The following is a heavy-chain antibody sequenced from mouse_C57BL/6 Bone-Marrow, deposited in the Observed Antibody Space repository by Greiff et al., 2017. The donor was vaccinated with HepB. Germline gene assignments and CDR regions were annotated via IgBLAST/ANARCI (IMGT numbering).Heavy chain of an antibody. Sequence: QVQLQQSGAELARPGASVKLSCKASGYTFTSYGISWVKQRPGQGLEWIGEIYPRSGNTYYNEKFKGKATLTADKSSSTAYMELRSLTSEDSAVYFCADLLRERFAYWGQGTLVTVSA. V-gene: IGHV1-81*01. CDR1: GYTFTSYG. CDR2: IYPRSGNT. D-gene: IGHD2-1*01. J-gene: IGHJ3*01. CDR3: ADLLRERFAY.